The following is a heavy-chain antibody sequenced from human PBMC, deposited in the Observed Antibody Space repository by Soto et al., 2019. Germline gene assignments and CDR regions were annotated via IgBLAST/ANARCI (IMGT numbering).Heavy chain of an antibody. CDR1: GGTFSSYA. Sequence: SVKVSCKASGGTFSSYAISWVRQAPGQGLEWMGGISPIFGTAKYAQKFQGRVTLTADESTSTAYMALSSLRSEDTAVYYCARARGYCYGPGDYVDDWGQGTVV. CDR2: ISPIFGTA. J-gene: IGHJ4*02. CDR3: ARARGYCYGPGDYVDD. V-gene: IGHV1-69*13. D-gene: IGHD2-21*01.